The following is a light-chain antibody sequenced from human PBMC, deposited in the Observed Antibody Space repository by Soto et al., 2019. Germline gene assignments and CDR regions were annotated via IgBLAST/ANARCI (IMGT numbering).Light chain of an antibody. CDR2: EVS. CDR1: SSDVGSYNY. V-gene: IGLV2-14*01. CDR3: SSYTSISTRV. J-gene: IGLJ3*02. Sequence: QSALTQPASVSGSPGQSITISCTGTSSDVGSYNYVSWYQQHPGKATKLMIYEVSNRPSGVSNRFSGSNSGNTASLTISVLQADDEANYYCSSYTSISTRVFGGGTQLTV.